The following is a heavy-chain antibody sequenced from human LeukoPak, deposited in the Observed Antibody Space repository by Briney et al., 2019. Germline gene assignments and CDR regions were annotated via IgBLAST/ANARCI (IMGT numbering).Heavy chain of an antibody. D-gene: IGHD6-13*01. J-gene: IGHJ4*02. Sequence: ASVKVSCKASGYTFTSYGISWVRQAPGQGLEWMGWISAYNGNTNYAQKFQGRVTMTRDTSTSTVYMELSSLRSEDTAVYYCARDRAGIAAAGTLSAERMSPPDYWGQGTLVTVSS. CDR3: ARDRAGIAAAGTLSAERMSPPDY. CDR1: GYTFTSYG. CDR2: ISAYNGNT. V-gene: IGHV1-18*01.